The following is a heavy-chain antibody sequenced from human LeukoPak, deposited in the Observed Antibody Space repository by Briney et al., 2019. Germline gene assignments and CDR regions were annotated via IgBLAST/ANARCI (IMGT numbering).Heavy chain of an antibody. D-gene: IGHD6-6*01. CDR1: GFSVSSSY. CDR2: IYSGGST. Sequence: PGGSLRLSCAASGFSVSSSYMSWVRQAPGKGLEWVSIIYSGGSTYYADSVKGRFTISRDNSKNTLYLQMNSLRAEDTAVYYCAREGRSSSPMDYWGQGTLVTVSS. V-gene: IGHV3-53*01. J-gene: IGHJ4*02. CDR3: AREGRSSSPMDY.